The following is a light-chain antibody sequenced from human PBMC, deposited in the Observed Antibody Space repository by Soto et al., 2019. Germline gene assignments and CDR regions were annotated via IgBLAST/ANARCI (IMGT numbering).Light chain of an antibody. CDR1: QSVSSSY. Sequence: EIVLTQSPGTLSLSPWERATLSCMASQSVSSSYLAWYQQKPGQPPRLLIYGASSRATGIPDRFSGSGSGTEFTLTISSLQPDDFATYYCQQYNSYSWTFGQGTKVDIK. J-gene: IGKJ1*01. CDR2: GAS. V-gene: IGKV3-20*01. CDR3: QQYNSYSWT.